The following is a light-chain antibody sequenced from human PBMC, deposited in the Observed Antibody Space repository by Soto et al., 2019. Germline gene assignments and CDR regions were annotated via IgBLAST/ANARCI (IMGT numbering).Light chain of an antibody. CDR2: DVS. CDR1: SSDVGGYNY. J-gene: IGLJ2*01. CDR3: SSYTRSSTVV. V-gene: IGLV2-14*01. Sequence: QSALTQPASVSGSPGQSITISCTGTSSDVGGYNYVSWYQQHPGKDPKLMIYDVSNRPSGVSNRFSGSKSGNTASLTISGLQAEDEADYYCSSYTRSSTVVFGGGTQLTVL.